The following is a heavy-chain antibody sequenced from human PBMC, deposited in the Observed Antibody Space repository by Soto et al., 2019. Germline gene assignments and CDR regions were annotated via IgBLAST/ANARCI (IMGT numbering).Heavy chain of an antibody. V-gene: IGHV3-21*01. CDR3: ASHPRDSSGYWYYFDY. J-gene: IGHJ4*02. CDR1: GFTFSSYS. Sequence: GSLRLSCAASGFTFSSYSMNWVRQAPGKGLEWVSSISSSSSYIYCADSVKGRFTISRDNAKNSLYLQMNSLRAEDTVVYYCASHPRDSSGYWYYFDYWGQGTLVTVSS. CDR2: ISSSSSYI. D-gene: IGHD3-22*01.